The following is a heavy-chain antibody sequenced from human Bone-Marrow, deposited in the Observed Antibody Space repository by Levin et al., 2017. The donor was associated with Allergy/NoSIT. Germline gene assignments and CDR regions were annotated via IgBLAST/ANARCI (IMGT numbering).Heavy chain of an antibody. CDR2: INSAGSST. V-gene: IGHV3-74*01. CDR3: ATDHHYGY. Sequence: ESLKISCAASGFTFSNCRMHWVRQAPGKGLVWVSRINSAGSSTRYADFVKGRFTISRDNAKNTLYLQMSSLRAEDTAVYYCATDHHYGYWGQGSLVTVSS. CDR1: GFTFSNCR. D-gene: IGHD3-16*01. J-gene: IGHJ4*02.